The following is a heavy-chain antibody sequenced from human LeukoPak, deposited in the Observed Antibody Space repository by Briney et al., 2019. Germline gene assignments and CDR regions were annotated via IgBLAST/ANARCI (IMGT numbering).Heavy chain of an antibody. CDR1: GYTPTELS. D-gene: IGHD3-10*01. CDR2: FDPEDGET. CDR3: ATAAMVRGVIRGLFDP. Sequence: ASVKVSCKVSGYTPTELSMHWVPQAPGKGLWWMGGFDPEDGETIYAQKFQGRVTMTEDTSTDTAYMELSSLRSEDTAVYYCATAAMVRGVIRGLFDPWGQGTLVTVSS. J-gene: IGHJ5*02. V-gene: IGHV1-24*01.